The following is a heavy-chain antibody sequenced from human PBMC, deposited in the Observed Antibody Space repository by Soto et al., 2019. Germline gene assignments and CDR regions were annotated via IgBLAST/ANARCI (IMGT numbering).Heavy chain of an antibody. CDR3: ARGIGGWFGVAYYYGMDV. Sequence: QVQLVQSGAEVKQPGASVKVSCKASGYTFTSYGISWVRQAPGQGLEWMGWISPYNGNTNYAQKLQGRVTMTTHTSQSTAYMDLRSLRSDYTAVYYCARGIGGWFGVAYYYGMDVWGQGTTVTVSS. CDR2: ISPYNGNT. CDR1: GYTFTSYG. D-gene: IGHD3-10*01. J-gene: IGHJ6*02. V-gene: IGHV1-18*01.